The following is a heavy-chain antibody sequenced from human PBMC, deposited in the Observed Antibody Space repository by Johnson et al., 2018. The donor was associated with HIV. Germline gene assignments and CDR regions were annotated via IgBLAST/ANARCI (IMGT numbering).Heavy chain of an antibody. Sequence: QEQLVESGGGVVQPGGSLRLSCAASGFTFSSYGMHWVRQAPGKGLEWVTFIQYEGSNKYYAASVKGRFTISRDNSKNTLYLQMNSLRAEDTAVYYCAKDPVGATWAFDIWGQGTMVTVSS. J-gene: IGHJ3*02. CDR1: GFTFSSYG. V-gene: IGHV3-30*02. D-gene: IGHD1-26*01. CDR3: AKDPVGATWAFDI. CDR2: IQYEGSNK.